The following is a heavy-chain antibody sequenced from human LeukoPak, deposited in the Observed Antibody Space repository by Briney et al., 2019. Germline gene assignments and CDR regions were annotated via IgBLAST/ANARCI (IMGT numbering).Heavy chain of an antibody. V-gene: IGHV3-15*01. CDR3: TTDRGSS. D-gene: IGHD3-10*01. J-gene: IGHJ4*02. CDR1: GFSFTDAW. Sequence: GGSLRLSCAASGFSFTDAWMNWVRQTPGKGLEWVGRIKSKTAGGTTESAAPVKGRFTISRDDSINTLYLQMDSLMTEDTAVYYCTTDRGSSWGQGTLVTVSS. CDR2: IKSKTAGGTT.